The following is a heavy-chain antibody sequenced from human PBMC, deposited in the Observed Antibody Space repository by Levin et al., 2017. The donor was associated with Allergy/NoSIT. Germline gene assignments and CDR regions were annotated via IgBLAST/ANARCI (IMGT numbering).Heavy chain of an antibody. CDR2: IYYSGST. CDR1: GGSISSYY. Sequence: SETLSLTCTVSGGSISSYYWSWIRQPPGKGLEWIGYIYYSGSTNYNPSLKSRVTISVDTSKNQFSLKLSSVTAADTAVYYCARLPSIAAAVDYWGQGTLVTVSS. D-gene: IGHD6-13*01. V-gene: IGHV4-59*08. CDR3: ARLPSIAAAVDY. J-gene: IGHJ4*02.